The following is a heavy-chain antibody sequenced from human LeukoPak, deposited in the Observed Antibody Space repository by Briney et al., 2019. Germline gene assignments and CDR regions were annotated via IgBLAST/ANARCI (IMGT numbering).Heavy chain of an antibody. V-gene: IGHV1-18*01. Sequence: ASVKVSCKASGYTFTSYGISWVRQAPGQGLEWVGWVSAYNGNTNYAQKLQGRVTMTTDTSTSTAYMELRSLRSDDTAVYYCARDIWARGLPGYWGQGTLVTVSS. CDR2: VSAYNGNT. CDR3: ARDIWARGLPGY. CDR1: GYTFTSYG. D-gene: IGHD3-16*01. J-gene: IGHJ4*02.